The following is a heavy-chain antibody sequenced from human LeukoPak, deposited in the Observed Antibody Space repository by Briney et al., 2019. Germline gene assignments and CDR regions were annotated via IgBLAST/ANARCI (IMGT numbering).Heavy chain of an antibody. V-gene: IGHV4-34*01. CDR2: INHSGST. D-gene: IGHD2-2*03. Sequence: SETLSLTCAVYGGSFSGYYWSWIRQPPGKGLEWIGEINHSGSTKYNPSLKSRVTISVDTSKNRFSLKLSSVTAADTAVYYCARHRGYCSSTSCSYNWFDPWGQGTLVTVSS. CDR3: ARHRGYCSSTSCSYNWFDP. J-gene: IGHJ5*02. CDR1: GGSFSGYY.